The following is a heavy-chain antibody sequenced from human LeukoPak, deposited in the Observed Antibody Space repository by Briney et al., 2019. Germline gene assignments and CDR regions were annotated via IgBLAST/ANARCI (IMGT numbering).Heavy chain of an antibody. V-gene: IGHV3-23*01. D-gene: IGHD3-22*01. Sequence: GGSLRLSCAASGFTFSNYAMNWVRQAPGKGLEWVSVISDSGDSTYYADSVKGRFTISRDNSKNTLYLQMNSLRAEDTAVYYCAKQLVSSGSYYNYWGQGTLVTVYS. CDR3: AKQLVSSGSYYNY. CDR2: ISDSGDST. J-gene: IGHJ4*02. CDR1: GFTFSNYA.